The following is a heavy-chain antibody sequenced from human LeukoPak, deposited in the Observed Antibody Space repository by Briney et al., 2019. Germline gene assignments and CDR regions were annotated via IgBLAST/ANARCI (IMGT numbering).Heavy chain of an antibody. CDR1: GFIFGNYA. D-gene: IGHD3/OR15-3a*01. Sequence: GGSLRLSCTASGFIFGNYALAWVRQAPGKGLEWLSFIRSKAYGGTTEYAASVKGRFSISRDDSQSIAYLQMNSLKTEDTAVYYCIRNVPDWNYAMDVWGHGTTVTVSS. V-gene: IGHV3-49*04. J-gene: IGHJ6*02. CDR2: IRSKAYGGTT. CDR3: IRNVPDWNYAMDV.